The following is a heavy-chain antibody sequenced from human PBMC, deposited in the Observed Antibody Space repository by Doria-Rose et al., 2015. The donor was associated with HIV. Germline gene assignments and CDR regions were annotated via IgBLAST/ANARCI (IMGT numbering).Heavy chain of an antibody. CDR3: ARMGSYRELDY. V-gene: IGHV4-31*02. D-gene: IGHD3-3*01. J-gene: IGHJ4*02. Sequence: ASVSSRGDYWNWIRQVPGKGLESLGYTYYTGTSDYSPSLKSRLNMAVDTSKNQFSLKLSFVTVADAAVYYCARMGSYRELDYWGQGALVIVSA. CDR1: ASVSSRGDY. CDR2: TYYTGTS.